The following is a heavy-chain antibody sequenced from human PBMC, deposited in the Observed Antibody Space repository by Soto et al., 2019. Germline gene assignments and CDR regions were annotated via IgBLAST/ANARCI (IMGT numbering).Heavy chain of an antibody. J-gene: IGHJ3*02. CDR2: IYPGDSDT. CDR1: GYSFTSHW. D-gene: IGHD6-13*01. V-gene: IGHV5-51*01. Sequence: PGESLKISCKGSGYSFTSHWIGWVRLMPGKGLEWMGIIYPGDSDTRYSPSFQGQVTISADKSISTAYLQWSSLKASDTAMYYCARQYSSSEADAFDIWGQGTMVTVSS. CDR3: ARQYSSSEADAFDI.